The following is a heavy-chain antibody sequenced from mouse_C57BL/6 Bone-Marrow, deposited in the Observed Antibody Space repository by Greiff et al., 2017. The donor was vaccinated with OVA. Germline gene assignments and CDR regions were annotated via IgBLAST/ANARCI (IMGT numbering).Heavy chain of an antibody. CDR2: IDPSDSYT. D-gene: IGHD2-3*01. CDR3: ARDGYFAY. CDR1: GYTFTSYW. Sequence: QVQLQQPGAELVMPGASVKLSCKASGYTFTSYWMHWVKQRPGQGLEWIGEIDPSDSYTNYNQKFKGKSTLTVDKASSTAYMQLSGLTSEDSAVYYCARDGYFAYWGQGTLVTVSA. J-gene: IGHJ3*01. V-gene: IGHV1-69*01.